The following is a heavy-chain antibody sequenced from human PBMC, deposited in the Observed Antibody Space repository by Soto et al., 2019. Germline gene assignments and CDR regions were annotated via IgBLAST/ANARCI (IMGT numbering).Heavy chain of an antibody. V-gene: IGHV1-46*03. CDR2: IYPRGGTT. D-gene: IGHD1-1*01. J-gene: IGHJ6*02. CDR3: ARFVYSSTGTSSHSRALDV. CDR1: GYNFTSHY. Sequence: ASVKVSCKASGYNFTSHYMHGLRQAPGQGLESMGIIYPRGGTTIYAQKFQGRVTMTRDTSTHTFYMELSSLRYEETARYNCARFVYSSTGTSSHSRALDVWGQGTMVPVSS.